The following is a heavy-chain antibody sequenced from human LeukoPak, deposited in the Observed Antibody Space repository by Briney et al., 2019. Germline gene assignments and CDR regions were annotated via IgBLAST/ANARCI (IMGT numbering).Heavy chain of an antibody. D-gene: IGHD3-22*01. CDR3: ARADSSGYYLNSDAFDI. J-gene: IGHJ3*02. Sequence: GGSLRLSCAASGFTVSSNYMSWVRQAPGKGLEWVSVIYSGGSTYYADSVKGRFTISRDNSKNTLYLQMSSLRAEDTAVYYCARADSSGYYLNSDAFDIWGQGTMVTVSS. CDR2: IYSGGST. CDR1: GFTVSSNY. V-gene: IGHV3-53*01.